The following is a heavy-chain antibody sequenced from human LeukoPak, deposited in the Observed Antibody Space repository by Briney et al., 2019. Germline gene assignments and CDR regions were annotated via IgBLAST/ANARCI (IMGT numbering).Heavy chain of an antibody. D-gene: IGHD5-24*01. Sequence: SETLSLTCTVSGGSISTTDYYWDWIRQPPGKGLEWIGGIHCSGSTYYSPSLKSRLTISIYVSKNQFSLKLSSVTAADTAVYYCARRGSGYNNYFDYWGQGTLVTVSS. CDR1: GGSISTTDYY. CDR3: ARRGSGYNNYFDY. CDR2: IHCSGST. J-gene: IGHJ4*02. V-gene: IGHV4-39*01.